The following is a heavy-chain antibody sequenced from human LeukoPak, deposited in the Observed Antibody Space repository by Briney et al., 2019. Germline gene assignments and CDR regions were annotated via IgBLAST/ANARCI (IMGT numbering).Heavy chain of an antibody. CDR2: ITTSGETT. J-gene: IGHJ4*02. CDR1: GVTFSSYA. CDR3: AERYYFDY. Sequence: PGGSLRLSCVASGVTFSSYAFNWVRQAPGKGLEWVSGITTSGETTYYADSVKGRFTISRDDSKNTLYLQMSSLRAEDTAVYYCAERYYFDYWGQGTLVTVSS. V-gene: IGHV3-23*01.